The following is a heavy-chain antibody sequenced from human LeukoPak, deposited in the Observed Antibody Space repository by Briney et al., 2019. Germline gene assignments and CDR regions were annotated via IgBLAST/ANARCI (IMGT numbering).Heavy chain of an antibody. Sequence: GGSLRLSCAASGFTFSSSAMRWVRQAPGKGLEWVSSITGSGSETFYADSVKGRFTISRDNSKNTLYLLMNSLRAEGTAVYYCARALRASHNWFDPWGQGTLVTVSS. CDR3: ARALRASHNWFDP. V-gene: IGHV3-23*01. CDR2: ITGSGSET. CDR1: GFTFSSSA. J-gene: IGHJ5*02. D-gene: IGHD2-2*01.